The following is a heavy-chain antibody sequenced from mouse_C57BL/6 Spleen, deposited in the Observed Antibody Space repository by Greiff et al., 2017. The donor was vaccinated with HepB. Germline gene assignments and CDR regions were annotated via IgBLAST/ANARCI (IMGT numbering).Heavy chain of an antibody. V-gene: IGHV2-6-1*01. Sequence: VQVVESGPGLVAPSQSLSITCTVSGFSLTSYGVHWVRQPPGKGLEWLVVIWSDGSTTYNSALKSRLSISKDNSKSQVFLKMNSLQTDDTAMYYCARQVYYYGSSSYAMDYWGQGTSVTVSS. CDR2: IWSDGST. D-gene: IGHD1-1*01. CDR1: GFSLTSYG. J-gene: IGHJ4*01. CDR3: ARQVYYYGSSSYAMDY.